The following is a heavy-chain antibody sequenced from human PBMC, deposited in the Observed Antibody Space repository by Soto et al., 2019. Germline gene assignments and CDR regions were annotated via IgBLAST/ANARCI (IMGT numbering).Heavy chain of an antibody. CDR3: ARQIYDSDTGPNFQYYFDS. J-gene: IGHJ4*02. CDR2: IDPSDSQT. Sequence: GESLKISFKGSGYSFAGYWITWVRQKPGKGLEWMGRIDPSDSQTYYSPSFRGHVTISATKSITTVFLQWGSLRASDTAMYYCARQIYDSDTGPNFQYYFDSWGQGTPVTVSS. CDR1: GYSFAGYW. D-gene: IGHD3-22*01. V-gene: IGHV5-10-1*01.